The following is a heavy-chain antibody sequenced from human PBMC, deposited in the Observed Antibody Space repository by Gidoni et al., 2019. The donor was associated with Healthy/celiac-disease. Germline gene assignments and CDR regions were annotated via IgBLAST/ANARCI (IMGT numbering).Heavy chain of an antibody. J-gene: IGHJ3*02. D-gene: IGHD2-15*01. Sequence: QVQLVESGGGVVQPGRSLRLSCAASGFTFSSYAMHWVRQAPGKGLEWVAVISYDGSNKYYADSVKGRFTISRDNSKNTLYLQMNSLRAEDTAVYYCGGGGGPNPKSAFDIWGQGTMVTVSS. CDR3: GGGGGPNPKSAFDI. CDR1: GFTFSSYA. V-gene: IGHV3-30-3*01. CDR2: ISYDGSNK.